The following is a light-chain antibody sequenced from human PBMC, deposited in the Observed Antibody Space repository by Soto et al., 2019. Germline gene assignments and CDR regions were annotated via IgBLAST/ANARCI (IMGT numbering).Light chain of an antibody. J-gene: IGKJ3*01. CDR3: QQYGSSPFT. CDR1: QTVNSNY. CDR2: GAY. V-gene: IGKV3-20*01. Sequence: EIVLTQSPGTLSLSPGERATLSCRASQTVNSNYLAWYKQKPGQAPRLLIYGAYSRATGIPDRISGSGYGTDFTLTISGLEPEDFAVYYCQQYGSSPFTFGPGTKVEIK.